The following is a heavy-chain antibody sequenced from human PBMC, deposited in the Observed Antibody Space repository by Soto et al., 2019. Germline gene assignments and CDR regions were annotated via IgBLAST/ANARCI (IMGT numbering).Heavy chain of an antibody. J-gene: IGHJ4*02. CDR3: ARGRYGDY. D-gene: IGHD1-1*01. CDR2: ISAHNGNT. V-gene: IGHV1-18*01. Sequence: QVYLVQSGAEVKKPGASVKVSCKGSGYGFTTYGITWVRQAPGQGLEWMAWISAHNGNTNYAQKLQGRGTVTRDTSTSTAYMELRSLRSDDTAVYYCARGRYGDYWGQGALVTVSS. CDR1: GYGFTTYG.